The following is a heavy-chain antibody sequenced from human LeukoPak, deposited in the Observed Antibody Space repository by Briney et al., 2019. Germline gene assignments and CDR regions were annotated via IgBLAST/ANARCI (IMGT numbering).Heavy chain of an antibody. J-gene: IGHJ4*02. CDR1: GFTFSSYS. CDR3: AKEGSGWYARYFDY. Sequence: GGSLRLSCAASGFTFSSYSMNWVRQAPGKGLEWVSAISGSGGSTYYADSVKGRFTISRDNSKNTLYLQMNSLRAEDTAVYYCAKEGSGWYARYFDYWGQGTLVTVSS. D-gene: IGHD6-19*01. V-gene: IGHV3-23*01. CDR2: ISGSGGST.